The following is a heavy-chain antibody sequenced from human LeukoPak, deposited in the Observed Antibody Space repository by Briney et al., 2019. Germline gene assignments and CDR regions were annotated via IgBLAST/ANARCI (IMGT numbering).Heavy chain of an antibody. J-gene: IGHJ5*02. CDR2: IIPIFGTA. D-gene: IGHD6-13*01. V-gene: IGHV1-69*05. CDR3: ARDWEYSSSWYVSGFDP. Sequence: GSSVKVSCKASGGTFSSYAISWVRQAPGQGLEWMGRIIPIFGTANYAQKFQGGVTITTDESTSTAYMELSSLRSEDTAVYYCARDWEYSSSWYVSGFDPWGQGTLVTVSS. CDR1: GGTFSSYA.